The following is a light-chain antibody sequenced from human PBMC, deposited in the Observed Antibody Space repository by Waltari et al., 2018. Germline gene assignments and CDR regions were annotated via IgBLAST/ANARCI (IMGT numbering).Light chain of an antibody. CDR1: QSVSRT. CDR3: QHYVSLPVT. V-gene: IGKV3-20*01. CDR2: DAS. J-gene: IGKJ1*01. Sequence: EIVLTQTPGTLSLSPRERATPSCRARQSVSRTLAWYQQKPGQAPRLLIYDASSRATGIPDRFSGSGSGTDFSLTITRLEPEDFAVYYCQHYVSLPVTFGQGTKVEIK.